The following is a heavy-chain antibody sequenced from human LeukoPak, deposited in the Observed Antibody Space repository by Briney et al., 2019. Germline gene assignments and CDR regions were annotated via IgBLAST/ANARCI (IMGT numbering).Heavy chain of an antibody. J-gene: IGHJ4*01. V-gene: IGHV4-4*02. Sequence: NPSGTLSLTCVVSGGSITSNNWWSWIRQPPGKGLEWIGEIFHSGSTNYNPSLKSRVTISVGKSKNEFSLRLSSVTAADTAVYYCARVLSGSNFDSWGHGTLVTVSS. CDR2: IFHSGST. CDR3: ARVLSGSNFDS. CDR1: GGSITSNNW. D-gene: IGHD3-22*01.